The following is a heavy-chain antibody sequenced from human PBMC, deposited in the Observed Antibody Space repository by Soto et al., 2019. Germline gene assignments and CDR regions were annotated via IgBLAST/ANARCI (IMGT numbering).Heavy chain of an antibody. CDR3: ARSPNYYYYMDV. CDR1: GYTFSTYG. Sequence: QVQLVQSGAEVKKPGASVKVSCKASGYTFSTYGISWVRQAPGQGLEWMGWISVYNGNTKYAQKLQGRVTMTADTSTSTAYMELRCLRSDDTAVYYCARSPNYYYYMDVWGKGTTVTVSS. J-gene: IGHJ6*03. V-gene: IGHV1-18*01. CDR2: ISVYNGNT.